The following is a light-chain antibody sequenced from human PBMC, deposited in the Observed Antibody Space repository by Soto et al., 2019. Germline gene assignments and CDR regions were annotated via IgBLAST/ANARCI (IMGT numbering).Light chain of an antibody. Sequence: QSALTQPASVSGSPGQSITISCTVTSSDVGSYNLVSWYQQHPGKAPKLMIYEGNKRPSGVSNRFSASKSGNTASLTISGLQAEDEADYYCCSYAGQPVVFGGGTKLTVL. CDR3: CSYAGQPVV. V-gene: IGLV2-23*01. CDR2: EGN. J-gene: IGLJ2*01. CDR1: SSDVGSYNL.